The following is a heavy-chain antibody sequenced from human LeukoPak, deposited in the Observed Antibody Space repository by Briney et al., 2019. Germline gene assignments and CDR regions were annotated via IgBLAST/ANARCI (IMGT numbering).Heavy chain of an antibody. V-gene: IGHV3-21*01. Sequence: GGSLRLSCAASGFTLSSYSMNWVRQAPGKGRGWGGFISTSSSYIYYADSLKGRFTISRDNAQNPLYLQMNSLRADDPAVYSCARVASSSRWLLIPGFDHWGQGTLVTVSS. CDR2: ISTSSSYI. D-gene: IGHD3-22*01. J-gene: IGHJ4*02. CDR1: GFTLSSYS. CDR3: ARVASSSRWLLIPGFDH.